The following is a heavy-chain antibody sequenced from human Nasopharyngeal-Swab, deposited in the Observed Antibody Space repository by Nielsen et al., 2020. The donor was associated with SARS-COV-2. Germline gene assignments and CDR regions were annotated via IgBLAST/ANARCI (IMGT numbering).Heavy chain of an antibody. J-gene: IGHJ4*02. V-gene: IGHV1-69*06. D-gene: IGHD2-15*01. CDR3: AGGGSSSCYRGYCSGGSAPGFDY. Sequence: SVKVSCKASGGTFSSYAISWVRQAPGQGLEWMGGIIPIFGTANYAQKFQGRVTITADKSTSTAYMELSSLISEDTAGYCCAGGGSSSCYRGYCSGGSAPGFDYWGQGTLVTVSS. CDR2: IIPIFGTA. CDR1: GGTFSSYA.